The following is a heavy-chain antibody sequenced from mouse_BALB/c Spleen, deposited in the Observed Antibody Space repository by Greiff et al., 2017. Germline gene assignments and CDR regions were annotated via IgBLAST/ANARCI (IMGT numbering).Heavy chain of an antibody. J-gene: IGHJ2*01. D-gene: IGHD1-1*01. CDR1: GYTFTSYW. Sequence: QVQLQQPGAELVKPGASVKLSCKASGYTFTSYWMHWVKQRPGQGLEWIGEIDPSDSYTNYNQKFKGKATLTVYKSSSTAYMQLSSLTSEDSAVYYCAYGSRGDYWGQGTTLTVSS. CDR2: IDPSDSYT. CDR3: AYGSRGDY. V-gene: IGHV1-69*02.